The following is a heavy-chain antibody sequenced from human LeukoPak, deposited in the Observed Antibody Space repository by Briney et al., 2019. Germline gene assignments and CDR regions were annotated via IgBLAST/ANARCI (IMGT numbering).Heavy chain of an antibody. D-gene: IGHD6-19*01. Sequence: GGSLRLSCAASGFTFSSYWMHWVRQAPGKGLVWVSRINSDGSSTSYVDSVKGRFTISRDNAKNTLYLQMNSLRAEDTAVYYCARGSGPSGPFDYWGQGTLVTVSS. CDR2: INSDGSST. CDR3: ARGSGPSGPFDY. CDR1: GFTFSSYW. V-gene: IGHV3-74*01. J-gene: IGHJ4*02.